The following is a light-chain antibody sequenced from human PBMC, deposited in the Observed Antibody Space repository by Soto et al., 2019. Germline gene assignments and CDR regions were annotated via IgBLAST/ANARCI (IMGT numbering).Light chain of an antibody. J-gene: IGKJ1*01. CDR3: QQSYSTPRT. V-gene: IGKV1-39*01. CDR1: QNIYSN. CDR2: AAS. Sequence: DIQMTQSPSSLSASVGDRVTITCRASQNIYSNLNWYLQKPGKAPDLLIYAASSLQSGVPSRFIGSGSGTDFTLTISSLQPGDFATYYCQQSYSTPRTFGQGTRVEIK.